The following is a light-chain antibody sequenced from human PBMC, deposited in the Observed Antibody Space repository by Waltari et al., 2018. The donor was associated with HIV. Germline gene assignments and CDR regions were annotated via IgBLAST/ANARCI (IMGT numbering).Light chain of an antibody. Sequence: DIQLPQSPSSLSASLVARVTITCRASQSIDTYLNWYQQGPVEAPKLLIYAASNLQSGVPSRFSGRGSGTDFTLTISSLQPEDFATYFCQQSYSSLSTFGQGTKL. J-gene: IGKJ2*01. CDR1: QSIDTY. CDR3: QQSYSSLST. V-gene: IGKV1-39*01. CDR2: AAS.